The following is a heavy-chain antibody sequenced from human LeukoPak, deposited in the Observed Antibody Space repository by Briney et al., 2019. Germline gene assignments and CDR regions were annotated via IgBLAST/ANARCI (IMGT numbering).Heavy chain of an antibody. J-gene: IGHJ4*02. Sequence: SETLSLTCTVSGGSISGGSISSDYWSWIRQPPGKGLEWIGSIYHSGSTYYNPSLKSRVTISVDTSKNQFSLKLSSVTAADTAVYYCARDVLRFLEWFIDYWGQGTLVTVSS. V-gene: IGHV4-38-2*02. CDR2: IYHSGST. D-gene: IGHD3-3*01. CDR3: ARDVLRFLEWFIDY. CDR1: GGSISGGSISSDY.